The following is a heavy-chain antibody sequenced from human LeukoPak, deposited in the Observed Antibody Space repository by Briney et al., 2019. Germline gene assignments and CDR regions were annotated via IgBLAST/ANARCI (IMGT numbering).Heavy chain of an antibody. D-gene: IGHD3-3*01. CDR1: GGSFSGYY. V-gene: IGHV4-34*01. CDR2: INHRGST. CDR3: ARILGDFWSGYYLAFDY. Sequence: SETLSLTCAVYGGSFSGYYWSWIRQPPGKGLEWIGEINHRGSTNYNPSLKSRVTISVDTSKNQFSLKLSSVTAADTAVYYCARILGDFWSGYYLAFDYWGQGTLVTVSS. J-gene: IGHJ4*02.